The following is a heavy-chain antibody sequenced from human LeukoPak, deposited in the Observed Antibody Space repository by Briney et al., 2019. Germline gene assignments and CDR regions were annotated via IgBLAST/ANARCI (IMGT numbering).Heavy chain of an antibody. J-gene: IGHJ4*02. V-gene: IGHV3-23*01. Sequence: GGSLRLSCAASGFTFSCYAMSWVRQAPGKGLEWVSAISGSGGSTYYADSVKGRFTISRDNSKNTLYLQMNSLRAEDTAVYYCAKGVKDIVVVPAANYWGQGTLVTVSS. CDR2: ISGSGGST. CDR3: AKGVKDIVVVPAANY. CDR1: GFTFSCYA. D-gene: IGHD2-2*01.